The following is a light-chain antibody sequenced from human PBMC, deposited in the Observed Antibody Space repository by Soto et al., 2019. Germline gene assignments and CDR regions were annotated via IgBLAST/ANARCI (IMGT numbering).Light chain of an antibody. V-gene: IGLV2-14*03. CDR3: SSYTSSNTYV. J-gene: IGLJ1*01. CDR2: NVS. Sequence: QSVVAQPAPVSWSPGQSIAISCTGNSNYVGGYNSVSWYQQHPGKAPKLMIYNVSNRPSGVSDRFSGSKSGNTASLTISGLQAEDEADYYCSSYTSSNTYVFGTGTKVTVL. CDR1: SNYVGGYNS.